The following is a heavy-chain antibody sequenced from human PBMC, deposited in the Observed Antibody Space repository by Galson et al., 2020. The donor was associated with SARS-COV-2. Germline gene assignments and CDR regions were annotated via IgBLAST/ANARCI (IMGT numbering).Heavy chain of an antibody. Sequence: GGSLRLSCAASGFTFSSYGMHWVRQAPGKGLEWVAFIRYDGSNKYYADSVKGRFTISRDNSKNTLYLQMNSLRAEDTAVYYCAKDLGGSSPNPFDYWGQGTLVTVSS. D-gene: IGHD6-6*01. CDR2: IRYDGSNK. V-gene: IGHV3-30*02. J-gene: IGHJ4*02. CDR3: AKDLGGSSPNPFDY. CDR1: GFTFSSYG.